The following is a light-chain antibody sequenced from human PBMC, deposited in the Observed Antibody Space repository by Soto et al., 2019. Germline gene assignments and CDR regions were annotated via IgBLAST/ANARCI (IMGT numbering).Light chain of an antibody. J-gene: IGKJ4*01. V-gene: IGKV3-11*01. CDR3: QQRSDWPPLT. Sequence: EIVLTQSPATLSLSPGERATLSCRASQSVSSYLAWYQQKPGQAPRLLIHDASNRATGIPARFSGSGSGTDFTLTISSLEPEDVAVYYCQQRSDWPPLTFGGGTKVEIK. CDR2: DAS. CDR1: QSVSSY.